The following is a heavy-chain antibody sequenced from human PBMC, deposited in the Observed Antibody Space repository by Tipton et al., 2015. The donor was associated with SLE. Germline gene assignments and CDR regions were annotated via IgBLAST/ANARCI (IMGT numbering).Heavy chain of an antibody. D-gene: IGHD2-8*02. V-gene: IGHV3-30*04. CDR3: AILGSVSNDAFDI. Sequence: SLRLSCAASGFTINYYAMHWVRQTPGKGLEWVAFSSYDGSRTFYSDSVRGRFTVSRDKSKNTLLLQMNSLGLEDTAVYYCAILGSVSNDAFDIWGQGTTVTVSS. CDR2: SSYDGSRT. CDR1: GFTINYYA. J-gene: IGHJ3*02.